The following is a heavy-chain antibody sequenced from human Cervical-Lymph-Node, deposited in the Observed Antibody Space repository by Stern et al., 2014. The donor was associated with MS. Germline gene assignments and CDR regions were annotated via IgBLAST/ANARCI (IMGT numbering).Heavy chain of an antibody. CDR3: ATIDYSDYKDY. V-gene: IGHV1-2*06. CDR2: INRNSGGA. J-gene: IGHJ4*02. Sequence: VQLVESGAEVKKPGASVKVSCQASGYTFTGYYYLHWVRQAPGQGLERVGRINRNSGGANYAQKFQGRVTMTRDTSINTVYMELSRLMSDDTAVYYCATIDYSDYKDYWGQGTLVTVSS. CDR1: GYTFTGYYY. D-gene: IGHD4-11*01.